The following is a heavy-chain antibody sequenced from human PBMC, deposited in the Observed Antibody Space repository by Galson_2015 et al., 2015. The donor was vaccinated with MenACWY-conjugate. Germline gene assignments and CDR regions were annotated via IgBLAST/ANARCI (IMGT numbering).Heavy chain of an antibody. CDR2: ISSSSSTI. J-gene: IGHJ5*02. CDR3: AREYGAFRGIVVVVAATPWFDP. V-gene: IGHV3-48*01. CDR1: GFTFSSYS. D-gene: IGHD2-15*01. Sequence: SLRLSCAASGFTFSSYSMNWVRQAPGKGLEWVSYISSSSSTIYYADSVKGRFTISRDNAKNSLYLQMNSLRAEDTAVYYCAREYGAFRGIVVVVAATPWFDPWGQGTLVTVSS.